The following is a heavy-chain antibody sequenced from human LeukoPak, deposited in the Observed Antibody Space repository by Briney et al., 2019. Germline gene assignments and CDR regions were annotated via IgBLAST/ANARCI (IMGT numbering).Heavy chain of an antibody. D-gene: IGHD6-13*01. J-gene: IGHJ4*02. CDR2: IYYSGST. V-gene: IGHV4-39*07. CDR1: GGSISSSSYY. Sequence: PSETLSLTCTVSGGSISSSSYYWGWIRQPPGKGLEWIGSIYYSGSTYYNPSLKSRVTISVDTSKNQFSLNLRSVTPEDTAVYYCARNLIPEQLVLNFWGQGTLVTVSS. CDR3: ARNLIPEQLVLNF.